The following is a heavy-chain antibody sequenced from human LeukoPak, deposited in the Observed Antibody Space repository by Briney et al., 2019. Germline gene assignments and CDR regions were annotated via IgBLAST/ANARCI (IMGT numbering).Heavy chain of an antibody. D-gene: IGHD3-10*01. V-gene: IGHV4-59*01. CDR1: GGSISSYY. CDR2: IYYSGST. J-gene: IGHJ3*02. CDR3: ARVGSYGSGRRYDAFDI. Sequence: SETLSLTCTVSGGSISSYYWSWIRQPPGKGLEWIGYIYYSGSTNYNPSLKSRVTISVDTSKNQFSLKLSSVTAADTAVCYCARVGSYGSGRRYDAFDIWGQGTMVTVSS.